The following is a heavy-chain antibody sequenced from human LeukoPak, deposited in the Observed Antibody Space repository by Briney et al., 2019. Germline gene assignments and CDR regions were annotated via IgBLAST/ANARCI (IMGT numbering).Heavy chain of an antibody. V-gene: IGHV3-74*01. J-gene: IGHJ4*02. D-gene: IGHD3-22*01. CDR3: ARVGQNSGSFFDY. CDR1: GFTFSISW. CDR2: INSDGTSA. Sequence: GGSLRLSCAASGFTFSISWMHWVRQAPGKGPVWVSRINSDGTSASYADSVKGRFTISRDNAKDTLYLQMNSLRAEDTAVCYCARVGQNSGSFFDYWGQGTLVTVSS.